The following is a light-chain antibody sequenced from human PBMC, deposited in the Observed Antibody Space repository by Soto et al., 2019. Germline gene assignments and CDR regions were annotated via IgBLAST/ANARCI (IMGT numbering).Light chain of an antibody. J-gene: IGLJ1*01. CDR2: DNN. CDR1: SSNIGNNY. CDR3: GTWDSSLSAVV. Sequence: QSVLTQPPSVSAAPGQKVTISGSGSSSNIGNNYVSWYQQLPGTAPKLLIYDNNKRPSGIPDRFSGSKSGTSATLGITGLQTGDEADYYCGTWDSSLSAVVFGTGTKLTVL. V-gene: IGLV1-51*01.